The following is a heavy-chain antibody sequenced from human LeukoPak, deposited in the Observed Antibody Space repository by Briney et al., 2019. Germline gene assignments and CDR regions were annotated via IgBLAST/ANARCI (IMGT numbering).Heavy chain of an antibody. CDR1: GFTFSSYA. J-gene: IGHJ5*02. D-gene: IGHD2-21*02. CDR2: IYSGGST. V-gene: IGHV3-66*01. Sequence: GGSLRLSCAASGFTFSSYAMSWVRQAPGKGLEWVSVIYSGGSTYYADSVKGRFTISRDNSKNTLYLQMNSLRAEDTAVYYCARVYCGGDCYSYLSGWFDPWGQGTLVTVSS. CDR3: ARVYCGGDCYSYLSGWFDP.